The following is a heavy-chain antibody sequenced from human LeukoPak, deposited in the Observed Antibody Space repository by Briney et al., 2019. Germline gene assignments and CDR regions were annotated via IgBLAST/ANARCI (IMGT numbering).Heavy chain of an antibody. CDR2: ITSSSSDI. D-gene: IGHD1-26*01. J-gene: IGHJ4*02. CDR3: ARVRGSYHFDY. Sequence: GGSLRLAWAASGFTFSGYSMNWVRQAPGEVLEWVSYITSSSSDIYYADSVKGRFTISRDNAKNSLYLQMNSLRAEDTAVYYCARVRGSYHFDYWGQGTLVTVSS. CDR1: GFTFSGYS. V-gene: IGHV3-48*01.